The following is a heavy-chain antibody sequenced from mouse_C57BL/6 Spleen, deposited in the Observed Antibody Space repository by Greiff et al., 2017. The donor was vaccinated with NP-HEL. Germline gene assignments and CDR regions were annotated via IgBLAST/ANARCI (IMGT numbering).Heavy chain of an antibody. V-gene: IGHV5-16*01. CDR1: GFTFSDYY. D-gene: IGHD3-1*01. CDR2: INYDGSST. CDR3: ARDRGNHYAMDY. Sequence: DVKLVESEGGLVQPGSSMKLSCTASGFTFSDYYMAWVRQVPEKGLEWVANINYDGSSTYYLDSLKSRFIISRDNAKNILYLQMSSLKSEDTATYYCARDRGNHYAMDYWGQGTSVTVSS. J-gene: IGHJ4*01.